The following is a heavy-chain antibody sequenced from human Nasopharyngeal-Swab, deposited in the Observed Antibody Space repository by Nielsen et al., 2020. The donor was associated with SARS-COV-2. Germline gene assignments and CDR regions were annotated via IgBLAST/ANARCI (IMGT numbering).Heavy chain of an antibody. CDR1: GFTFSSYG. V-gene: IGHV3-30*03. J-gene: IGHJ6*02. CDR2: ISYDGSNK. D-gene: IGHD7-27*01. CDR3: ARDSGLGMTPSFYYHYYGMDV. Sequence: GGSLRLSCAASGFTFSSYGMHWVRQAPGKGLEWVAVISYDGSNKYYADSVKGRFTISRDNSKNTLYLQMNSLRAEDTAVYYCARDSGLGMTPSFYYHYYGMDVWGQGTTVTVSS.